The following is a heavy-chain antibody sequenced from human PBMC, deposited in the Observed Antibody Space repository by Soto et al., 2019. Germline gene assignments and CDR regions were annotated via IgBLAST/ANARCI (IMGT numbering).Heavy chain of an antibody. CDR3: ARAMREYYDSSSYPFDS. CDR1: GGSISSYY. J-gene: IGHJ4*02. CDR2: IYYSGST. D-gene: IGHD3-22*01. Sequence: PSDTLSLTGTVSGGSISSYYWSWIRQPPVKGLEWIGYIYYSGSTNYNPSLKSRVTLSVDTSKNQFSLQLSSVTAADTAVYYCARAMREYYDSSSYPFDSWGQGTLVPVS. V-gene: IGHV4-59*01.